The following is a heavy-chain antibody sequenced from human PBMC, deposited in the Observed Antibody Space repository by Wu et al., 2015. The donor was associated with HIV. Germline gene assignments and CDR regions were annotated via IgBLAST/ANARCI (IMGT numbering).Heavy chain of an antibody. CDR3: ARDTFKLQLGTATTPGMDV. J-gene: IGHJ6*02. CDR1: GYTFTSYQ. CDR2: INPSGGSP. Sequence: QVHLVQSGAEVKKPGASMMVSCKTSGYTFTSYQMHWVRQAPGQGLEWMGMINPSGGSPRYAQRFQGRITMTTDTSTSTVYMELSSLTSDDTAMYYCARDTFKLQLGTATTPGMDVWGQGTAVIVSS. V-gene: IGHV1-46*01. D-gene: IGHD1-7*01.